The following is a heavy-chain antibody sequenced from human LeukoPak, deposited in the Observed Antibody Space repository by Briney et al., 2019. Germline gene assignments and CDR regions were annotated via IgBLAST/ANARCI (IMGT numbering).Heavy chain of an antibody. D-gene: IGHD3-3*01. Sequence: SETLSLTCTVYGGSISSYYASWIRQPPGKGLEWIGYIYYSGSTTYNPSLKSRVTISVEKPKNQFSLKLSSWTVGEAAVFYVAGGKNYDLWSGYLNTFDYWGQGTLVTVPS. CDR2: IYYSGST. V-gene: IGHV4-59*01. CDR3: AGGKNYDLWSGYLNTFDY. J-gene: IGHJ4*02. CDR1: GGSISSYY.